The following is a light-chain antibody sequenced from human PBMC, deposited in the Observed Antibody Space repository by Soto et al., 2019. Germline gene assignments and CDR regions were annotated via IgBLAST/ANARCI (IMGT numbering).Light chain of an antibody. Sequence: VVLTQSPATLSVSPGERATLSCRASQSISSYLAWYQQKPGQAPRLLIYDASTRATGLPARFSGSGSGTEFTLTISSLQSEDSAFYYCQQYDNWPITFGQGTRLEIK. CDR2: DAS. CDR3: QQYDNWPIT. J-gene: IGKJ5*01. CDR1: QSISSY. V-gene: IGKV3D-15*01.